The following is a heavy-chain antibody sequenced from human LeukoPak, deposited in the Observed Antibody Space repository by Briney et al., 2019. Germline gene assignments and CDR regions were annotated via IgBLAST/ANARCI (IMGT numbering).Heavy chain of an antibody. V-gene: IGHV3-7*04. CDR1: GFTFSSYG. J-gene: IGHJ6*02. CDR3: ARGGSGYKPYGMDV. D-gene: IGHD3-22*01. Sequence: PGGSLRLSCAASGFTFSSYGMHWVRQAPGKGLEWVANIKQDGSEKYYVDSVKGRFTISRDNAKNSLNLQMNSLRAEDTAVYYCARGGSGYKPYGMDVWGQGTTVTVSS. CDR2: IKQDGSEK.